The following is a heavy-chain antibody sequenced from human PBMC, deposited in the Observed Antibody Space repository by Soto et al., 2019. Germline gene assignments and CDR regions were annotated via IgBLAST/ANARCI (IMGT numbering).Heavy chain of an antibody. J-gene: IGHJ4*01. CDR1: GFTFTSSA. V-gene: IGHV1-58*01. CDR3: ARDRRGWYDF. D-gene: IGHD6-19*01. Sequence: RASVKVSCKASGFTFTSSAVQWVRRARGQGLEWMGWISPHNGNAKYAQKFQDRVTMTADTAASTVYMELSSLRSEDTAVLYCARDRRGWYDFWG. CDR2: ISPHNGNA.